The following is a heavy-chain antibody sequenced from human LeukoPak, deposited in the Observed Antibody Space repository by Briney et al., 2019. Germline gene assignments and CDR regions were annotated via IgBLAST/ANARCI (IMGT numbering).Heavy chain of an antibody. V-gene: IGHV4-59*01. J-gene: IGHJ3*02. CDR3: ARDRDSSGYYDAFDI. Sequence: SETLSLTCTVSGGSISSYYWSWIRQPPGKGLEGMGYIYYSGSTNYNPSLTSRVTISVDTSKNQFSLKLSSVTAADTAVYYCARDRDSSGYYDAFDIWGQGTMVTVSS. CDR1: GGSISSYY. D-gene: IGHD3-22*01. CDR2: IYYSGST.